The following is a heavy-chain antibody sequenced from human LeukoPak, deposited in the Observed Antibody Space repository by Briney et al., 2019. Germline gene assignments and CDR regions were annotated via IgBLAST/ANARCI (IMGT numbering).Heavy chain of an antibody. J-gene: IGHJ4*02. CDR2: IRYDGSNK. D-gene: IGHD2-21*01. Sequence: GGSLRLSCAASGFTFSSYGMHWVRQAPGKGLEWVAFIRYDGSNKYYADSVKGRFTISRDNSKNTLYLQMNSLRAEDTAVYYCARDRAPVVLFDYWGQGTLVTVSS. CDR1: GFTFSSYG. CDR3: ARDRAPVVLFDY. V-gene: IGHV3-30*02.